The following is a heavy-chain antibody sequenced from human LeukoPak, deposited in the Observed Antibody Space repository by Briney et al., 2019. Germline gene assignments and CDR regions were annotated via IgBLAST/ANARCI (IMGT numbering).Heavy chain of an antibody. CDR3: ARDLEAAAGFDY. J-gene: IGHJ4*02. Sequence: GASVKVSCKASGGTFSSYAISWVRQAPAQGLEWMGRIIPILGIANYAQKFQGRVTITADKSTSTAYMELSSLRSEDTAVYYCARDLEAAAGFDYWGQGTLVTVSS. D-gene: IGHD6-13*01. CDR2: IIPILGIA. CDR1: GGTFSSYA. V-gene: IGHV1-69*04.